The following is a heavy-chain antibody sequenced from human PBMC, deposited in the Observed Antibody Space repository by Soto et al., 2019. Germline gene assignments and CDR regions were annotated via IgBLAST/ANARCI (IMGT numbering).Heavy chain of an antibody. J-gene: IGHJ4*02. V-gene: IGHV3-21*01. CDR2: ISSSSSYI. Sequence: EVQLVEAGGGLGKPGGSLRLSCAASGVTFSSYSMNWVRQAPGKGLEWVSSISSSSSYIYYADSVKGLFTISRDNAKNPLYLKMNGLRAEDTAVYYCARAWVDISGYYSLFAYWAQGTLVTVSS. D-gene: IGHD3-22*01. CDR1: GVTFSSYS. CDR3: ARAWVDISGYYSLFAY.